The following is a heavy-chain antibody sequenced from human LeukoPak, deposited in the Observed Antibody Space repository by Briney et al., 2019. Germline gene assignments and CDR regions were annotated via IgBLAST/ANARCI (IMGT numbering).Heavy chain of an antibody. CDR1: GFTVSGNY. V-gene: IGHV3-53*05. CDR3: AKVSGWSYFDY. J-gene: IGHJ4*02. D-gene: IGHD6-19*01. CDR2: IYSGGST. Sequence: GGSLRLSCAASGFTVSGNYMSWVRQAPGKGLEWVSIIYSGGSTSYADSVKGRFTISRDNSKNTVYLQLNTLRPEDTAVYFCAKVSGWSYFDYWGQGTLVTVSS.